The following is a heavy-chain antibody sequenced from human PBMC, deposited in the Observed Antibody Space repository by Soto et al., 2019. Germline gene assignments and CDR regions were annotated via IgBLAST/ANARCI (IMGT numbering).Heavy chain of an antibody. CDR3: ARISHNGDTEDNYYYYYMDV. J-gene: IGHJ6*03. CDR1: GFTFSSYA. D-gene: IGHD4-17*01. V-gene: IGHV3-64*01. Sequence: EVQLVESGGGLVQPGGSLRLSCAASGFTFSSYAMHWVRQAPGKGLEYVSAISSNGGSTYYANSVKGRFTISRDNSKNTLYLQMGSLRAEDMAVYYCARISHNGDTEDNYYYYYMDVWGKGTTVTVSS. CDR2: ISSNGGST.